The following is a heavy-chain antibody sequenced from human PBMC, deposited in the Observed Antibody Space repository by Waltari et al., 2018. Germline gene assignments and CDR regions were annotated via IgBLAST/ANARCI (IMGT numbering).Heavy chain of an antibody. Sequence: QVQLVESGGGVVQPGRSLRLSCAASGFTFSSYGMHWVRQAPGKGLEWVAVISYDGSNKYYADAVKGRFTISRDNSKNTLYLQMNSLRAEDTAVYYCAKDRRYEGSYYYYYMDVWGKGTTVTISS. V-gene: IGHV3-30*18. CDR2: ISYDGSNK. CDR3: AKDRRYEGSYYYYYMDV. D-gene: IGHD1-1*01. J-gene: IGHJ6*03. CDR1: GFTFSSYG.